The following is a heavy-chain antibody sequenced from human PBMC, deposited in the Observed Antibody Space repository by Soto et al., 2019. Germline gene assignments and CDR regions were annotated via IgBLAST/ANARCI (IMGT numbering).Heavy chain of an antibody. J-gene: IGHJ6*02. Sequence: PGGSLRLSCAASGFTVSSNYMSWVRQAPGKGLEWVSVIYSGGSTYYADSVKGRFTISRDNSKNTLYLQMNSLRAEDTAVYYCARAPLLLSPYGMDVWGQGTTVTVSS. D-gene: IGHD3-16*02. CDR1: GFTVSSNY. V-gene: IGHV3-53*01. CDR3: ARAPLLLSPYGMDV. CDR2: IYSGGST.